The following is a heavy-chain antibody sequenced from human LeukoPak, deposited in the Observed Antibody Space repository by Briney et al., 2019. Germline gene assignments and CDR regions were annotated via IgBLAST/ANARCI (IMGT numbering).Heavy chain of an antibody. CDR1: GFTFSSYS. D-gene: IGHD3-10*01. J-gene: IGHJ3*02. V-gene: IGHV3-21*01. CDR2: ISSSSSYI. Sequence: GGSLRLSCAASGFTFSSYSMNWVRQAPGKGLEWVSSISSSSSYIYYADSVKGRFTISRDNAKNSLYLQMNSLRAEDTAVYYCARAPGVGRGAFDIWGQGTMVTVSS. CDR3: ARAPGVGRGAFDI.